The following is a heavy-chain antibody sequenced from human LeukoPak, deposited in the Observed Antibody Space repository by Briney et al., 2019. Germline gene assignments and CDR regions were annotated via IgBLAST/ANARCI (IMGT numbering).Heavy chain of an antibody. Sequence: GGSLRLSCAASGLRFTSYWMSWVRQAPRKGLEWVANINQGGNTVNYVDSVKGRVSISRDNANNALFLQMHSLRFEDTAIYYCATTFPYCGDGTCKLGGQGAQVTVSS. J-gene: IGHJ4*02. CDR1: GLRFTSYW. CDR3: ATTFPYCGDGTCKL. D-gene: IGHD2-15*01. CDR2: INQGGNTV. V-gene: IGHV3-7*01.